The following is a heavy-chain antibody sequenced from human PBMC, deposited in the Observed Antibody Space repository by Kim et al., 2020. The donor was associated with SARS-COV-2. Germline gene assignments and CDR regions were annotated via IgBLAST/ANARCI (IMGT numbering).Heavy chain of an antibody. CDR3: AKEGENDYSSWEDYFDY. D-gene: IGHD4-4*01. CDR1: GFTFSSYG. CDR2: ISYDGSNK. J-gene: IGHJ4*01. V-gene: IGHV3-30*18. Sequence: GGSLRLSCAASGFTFSSYGMHWVRQAPGKGLEWVAVISYDGSNKYYADSVKGRFTISRDNSKNTLYLQMNSLRAEDTAVYYCAKEGENDYSSWEDYFDY.